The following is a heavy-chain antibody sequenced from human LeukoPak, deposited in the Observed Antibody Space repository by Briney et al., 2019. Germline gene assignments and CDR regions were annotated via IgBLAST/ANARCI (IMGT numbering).Heavy chain of an antibody. CDR1: GFTFSSYN. CDR2: INHSGST. Sequence: GSLRLSCAAPGFTFSSYNMNWVRQPPGKGLEWIGEINHSGSTNYNPSLKSRVTISVDTSKNQFSLKLSSVTAADTAVYYCARGPPSIIAAAVFDYWGQGTLVTVSS. CDR3: ARGPPSIIAAAVFDY. D-gene: IGHD6-13*01. J-gene: IGHJ4*02. V-gene: IGHV4-34*01.